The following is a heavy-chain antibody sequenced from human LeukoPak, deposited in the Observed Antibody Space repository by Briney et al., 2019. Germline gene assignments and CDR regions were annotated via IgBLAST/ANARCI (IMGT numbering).Heavy chain of an antibody. CDR2: IYTSGST. CDR3: ARDIFTIFGVVHDY. V-gene: IGHV4-4*07. Sequence: SETLSLTCTVSGGSISSYYWGWIRQPAGKGLEWIGRIYTSGSTNYNPSLKSRVTMSVDTSKNQFSLKLSSVTAADTAVYYCARDIFTIFGVVHDYWGQGTLVTVSS. D-gene: IGHD3-3*01. CDR1: GGSISSYY. J-gene: IGHJ4*02.